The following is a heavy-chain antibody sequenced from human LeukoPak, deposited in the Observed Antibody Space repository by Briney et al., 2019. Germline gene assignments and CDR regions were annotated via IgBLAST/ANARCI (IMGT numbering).Heavy chain of an antibody. V-gene: IGHV4-30-2*01. CDR1: GGSISSGGYY. Sequence: SQTLSLTCTVSGGSISSGGYYWSWIRQPPGKGLEWIGYVYHSGSTYYNPSLKSRVTISVDRSKNQFSLKLSSVTAADTAVYYCARDFLCGGDWLVPACDAFDIWGQGTMVTVSS. CDR3: ARDFLCGGDWLVPACDAFDI. J-gene: IGHJ3*02. CDR2: VYHSGST. D-gene: IGHD2-21*01.